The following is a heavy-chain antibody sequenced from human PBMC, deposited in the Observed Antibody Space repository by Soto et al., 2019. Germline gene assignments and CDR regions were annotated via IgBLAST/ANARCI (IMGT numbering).Heavy chain of an antibody. V-gene: IGHV3-7*01. CDR2: IKQDGSEK. CDR1: GFTFSSYY. J-gene: IGHJ3*02. CDR3: ARDGFSAGFDI. Sequence: EVQLVESGGGLVQPGGSLRLSCAASGFTFSSYYRSWVRQPPGKGLEWVANIKQDGSEKYYVDSVKGRFTISRDNAKNSLYLQLNSLRAEDTAVYYCARDGFSAGFDIWGQGTMLSVSS.